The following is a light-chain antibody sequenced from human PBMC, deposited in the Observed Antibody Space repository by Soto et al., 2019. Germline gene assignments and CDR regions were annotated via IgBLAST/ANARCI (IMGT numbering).Light chain of an antibody. CDR3: QQYNNWPIT. V-gene: IGKV3-15*01. J-gene: IGKJ5*01. CDR2: GAS. Sequence: EIVLTQSPGTLSFSPWERSTLSFGASQNIISDLAWYQQKPGQAPRLLIYGASTRATGIPARFSGSGSGTEFTLTISSLQSEDFEVYYCQQYNNWPITFGQGTRLEIK. CDR1: QNIISD.